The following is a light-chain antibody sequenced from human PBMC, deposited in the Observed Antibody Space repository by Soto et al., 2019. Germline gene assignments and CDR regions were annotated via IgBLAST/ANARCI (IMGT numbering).Light chain of an antibody. CDR3: QQGYRIPRT. J-gene: IGKJ1*01. V-gene: IGKV3-15*01. CDR2: HAS. CDR1: QTIYSN. Sequence: IGMTQSPATLSVSPGERVRLSCRASQTIYSNVAWYQQRPGQSPRLLIYHASSRATGIPARFSGSGSGTEFTLTINSLQSEDFAVYYCQQGYRIPRTFGQGTKVEI.